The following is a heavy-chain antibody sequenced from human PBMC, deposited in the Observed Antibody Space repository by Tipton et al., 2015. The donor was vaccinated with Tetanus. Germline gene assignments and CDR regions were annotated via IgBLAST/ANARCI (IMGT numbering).Heavy chain of an antibody. D-gene: IGHD3-16*02. J-gene: IGHJ4*02. CDR2: INYSGST. Sequence: LRLSCTVSSGSISTYYWSWIRQPPGKGLEWVGYINYSGSTNYNPSLRSRVTISVDTSKKHFYLKLSSVTSADTAVYYCARAHYDIVWGSYRPSSAGYFFDYWGQGTLVIVSS. CDR1: SGSISTYY. CDR3: ARAHYDIVWGSYRPSSAGYFFDY. V-gene: IGHV4-59*01.